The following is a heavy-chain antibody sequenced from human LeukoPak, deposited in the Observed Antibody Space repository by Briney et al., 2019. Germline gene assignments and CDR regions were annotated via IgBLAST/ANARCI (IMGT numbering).Heavy chain of an antibody. Sequence: TASETLSLTCTVSGDSISSGDYYWSWIRQPAGKGLEWIGRISSSGSTNYNPSLKSRVTISVDTSKNQFSLKLSSVTAADTAVYYCARGFGGSGWYVDYWGQGTLVTVSS. CDR1: GDSISSGDYY. V-gene: IGHV4-61*02. D-gene: IGHD6-19*01. J-gene: IGHJ4*02. CDR3: ARGFGGSGWYVDY. CDR2: ISSSGST.